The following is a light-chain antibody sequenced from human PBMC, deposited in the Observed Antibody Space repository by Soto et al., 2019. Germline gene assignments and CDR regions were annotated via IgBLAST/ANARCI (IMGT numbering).Light chain of an antibody. V-gene: IGKV1-5*01. CDR2: AAS. Sequence: DIQMTQSPSTLSASVGDRVTITCRASQSISSWLAWYQQKPGKAPKLLISAASNLQRGVPSRFSGSGSGTEFTLTISSLQPEDFATYYCLQHNSYPRTFGQGTRLEIK. CDR1: QSISSW. J-gene: IGKJ2*02. CDR3: LQHNSYPRT.